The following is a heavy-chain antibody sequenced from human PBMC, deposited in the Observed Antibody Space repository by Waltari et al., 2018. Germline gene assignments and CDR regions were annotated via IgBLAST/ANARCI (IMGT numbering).Heavy chain of an antibody. CDR2: ISSSSSYI. V-gene: IGHV3-21*01. Sequence: EVQLVESGGGLVKPGGSLRLSCAASGFTFSSYSMNWVRQAPGKGLEWVSSISSSSSYIYYADSVKGRFTISRDNAKNSLYLQMNSLRAEDTAVYYCARVNSSYSRYFDYWGQGTLVTVSS. D-gene: IGHD5-12*01. CDR1: GFTFSSYS. J-gene: IGHJ4*02. CDR3: ARVNSSYSRYFDY.